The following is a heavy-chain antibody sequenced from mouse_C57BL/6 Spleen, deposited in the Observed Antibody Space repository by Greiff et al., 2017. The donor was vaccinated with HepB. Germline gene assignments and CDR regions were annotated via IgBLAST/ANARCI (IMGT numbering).Heavy chain of an antibody. V-gene: IGHV1-82*01. CDR1: GYAFSSSW. CDR2: IYPGDGDT. J-gene: IGHJ4*01. CDR3: ARSYSNYNAMDY. Sequence: VQGVESGPELVKPGASVKISCKASGYAFSSSWMNWVKQRPGKGLEWIGRIYPGDGDTNYNGKFKGKATLTADKSSSTAYMQLSSLPSEDSAVYFCARSYSNYNAMDYWGQGTSVTVSS. D-gene: IGHD2-5*01.